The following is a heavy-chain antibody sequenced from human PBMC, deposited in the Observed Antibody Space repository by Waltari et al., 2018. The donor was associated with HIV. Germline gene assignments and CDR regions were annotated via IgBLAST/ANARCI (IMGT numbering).Heavy chain of an antibody. V-gene: IGHV4-34*02. CDR3: ARARLLNFDPYYCDL. CDR2: ITYDGNA. J-gene: IGHJ4*02. CDR1: DGSLRDHH. D-gene: IGHD2-21*01. Sequence: QVRLEQWGAGVLQPSETLSLTCAVKDGSLRDHHWMWMRQFPGQGLDWLGEITYDGNANYNPSLKSRLTVSLHISNNQFFLRLTSVTAADSAAYYCARARLLNFDPYYCDLLGQGTLVTVSS.